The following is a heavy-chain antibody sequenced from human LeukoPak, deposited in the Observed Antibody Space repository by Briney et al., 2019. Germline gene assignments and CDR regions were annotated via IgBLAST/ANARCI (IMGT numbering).Heavy chain of an antibody. J-gene: IGHJ4*02. Sequence: ASVKVSCKASGYIFTDYYIHWVRQAPGQGHEWMGRINPNSGGTNFAQKFQARVTMTSDTSISTAYMEVSGLESDDTAVYYCARARYCXXXSXPLDYWGQGTLVTVSS. CDR3: ARARYCXXXSXPLDY. CDR1: GYIFTDYY. V-gene: IGHV1-2*06. CDR2: INPNSGGT. D-gene: IGHD2-2*01.